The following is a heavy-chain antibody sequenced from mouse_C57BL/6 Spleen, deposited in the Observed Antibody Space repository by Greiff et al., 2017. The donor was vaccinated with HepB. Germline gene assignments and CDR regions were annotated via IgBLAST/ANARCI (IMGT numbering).Heavy chain of an antibody. Sequence: VQLQQSGPELVKPGASVKISCKASGYAFSSSWMNWVKQRPGKGLEWIGRIYPGDGDTNYNGKFKGKATLTADKSSSTAYMQLSSLTSEDSAVYFCARSEGNYYGSSYDYWGQGTTLTVSS. V-gene: IGHV1-82*01. CDR3: ARSEGNYYGSSYDY. D-gene: IGHD1-1*01. J-gene: IGHJ2*01. CDR1: GYAFSSSW. CDR2: IYPGDGDT.